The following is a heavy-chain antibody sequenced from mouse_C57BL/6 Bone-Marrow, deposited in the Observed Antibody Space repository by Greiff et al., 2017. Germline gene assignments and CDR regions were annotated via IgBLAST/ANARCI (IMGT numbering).Heavy chain of an antibody. CDR2: IRLKSDNYAT. CDR1: GFTFSNYW. J-gene: IGHJ4*01. Sequence: EVHLVESGGGLVQPGGSMKLSCVASGFTFSNYWMNWVRQSPEKGLEWVAQIRLKSDNYATHYAESVKGRFTISRDDSKSSVYLQMNNLRAEDTGIYYCTEGGSSKRAMDYWGQGTSVTVSS. CDR3: TEGGSSKRAMDY. D-gene: IGHD1-1*01. V-gene: IGHV6-3*01.